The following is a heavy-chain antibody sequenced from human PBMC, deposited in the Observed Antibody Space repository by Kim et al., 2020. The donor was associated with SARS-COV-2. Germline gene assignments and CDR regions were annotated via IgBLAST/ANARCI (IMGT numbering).Heavy chain of an antibody. CDR3: AKDSGNDYGDQLDS. V-gene: IGHV3-23*01. Sequence: GGSLRLSCAASGFTFSSYAMTWVRQAPGKGLEWVSAISGSGGRAYYVDSVKGRFTISRDNSKNTLYLQMNSLRAEDTAIYYCAKDSGNDYGDQLDSCGQGTLVTASS. CDR2: ISGSGGRA. J-gene: IGHJ5*01. D-gene: IGHD4-17*01. CDR1: GFTFSSYA.